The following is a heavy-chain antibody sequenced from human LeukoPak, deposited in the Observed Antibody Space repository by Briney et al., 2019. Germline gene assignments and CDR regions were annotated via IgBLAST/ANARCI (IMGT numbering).Heavy chain of an antibody. CDR1: GYTFTSYD. CDR2: MNPNSGNT. Sequence: GASVKASCKASGYTFTSYDINWVRQATGQGLEWMGWMNPNSGNTGYAQKFQGRVTMTRNTSISTAYMELSSLRSEDTAVYYCARKHGLLWFGELLPNYYYYGMDVWGQGTTVTVSS. CDR3: ARKHGLLWFGELLPNYYYYGMDV. V-gene: IGHV1-8*01. D-gene: IGHD3-10*01. J-gene: IGHJ6*02.